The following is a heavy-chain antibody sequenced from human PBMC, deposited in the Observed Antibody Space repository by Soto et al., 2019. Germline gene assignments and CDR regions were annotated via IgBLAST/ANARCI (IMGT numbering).Heavy chain of an antibody. CDR3: ARLQLGGDRMLNWFDP. CDR1: GYIFTKYG. D-gene: IGHD2-21*02. J-gene: IGHJ5*02. V-gene: IGHV1-18*01. Sequence: QVQVVQSGPELTKPGASVKVSCKAQGYIFTKYGIGWVRQAPGHGLEWLGLINVYNGDRKVAQKFQDRVSRTTDTATDTAYMELKSLRSGDTAVYYCARLQLGGDRMLNWFDPWGQGTLVTVSS. CDR2: INVYNGDR.